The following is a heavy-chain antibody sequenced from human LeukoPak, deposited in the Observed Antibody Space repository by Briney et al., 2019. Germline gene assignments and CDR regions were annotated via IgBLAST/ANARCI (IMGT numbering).Heavy chain of an antibody. J-gene: IGHJ4*02. V-gene: IGHV4-34*01. Sequence: SETLSLTCAVYGGSFSGYYWSWIRQPPGKGLEWIGEINHSGSTNYSPSLKSRVTISVDTSKNQFSLKLSSVTAADTAVYYCARGVVVVAAIPSYYFDYWGQGTLVTVSS. CDR1: GGSFSGYY. D-gene: IGHD2-15*01. CDR2: INHSGST. CDR3: ARGVVVVAAIPSYYFDY.